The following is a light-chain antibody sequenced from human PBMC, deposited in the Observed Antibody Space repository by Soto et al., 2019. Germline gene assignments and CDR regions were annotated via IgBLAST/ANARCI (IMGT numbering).Light chain of an antibody. CDR3: QQYVTSPVT. J-gene: IGKJ2*01. CDR2: GAS. Sequence: EIVLTQSPGTLSLSPGERATLSCRASQSVSNTYLAWYQHKPGQAPRLLIYGASDRATGIPDRFSGSGSVTDFTLTISSLEPEDFALYYCQQYVTSPVTFGQGTKLEIK. CDR1: QSVSNTY. V-gene: IGKV3-20*01.